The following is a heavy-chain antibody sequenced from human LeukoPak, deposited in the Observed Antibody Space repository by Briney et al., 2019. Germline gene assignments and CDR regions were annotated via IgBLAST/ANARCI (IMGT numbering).Heavy chain of an antibody. CDR3: ASTDLILEWLAD. CDR1: GGSIRSGDYY. D-gene: IGHD3-3*01. CDR2: IYYSGST. J-gene: IGHJ4*02. Sequence: SETLSLTCTVSGGSIRSGDYYWSWIRQPPGKGLEWIGYIYYSGSTYYNPSLKSRVTISLDTSKNQFSLKLSSATAADTAVYYCASTDLILEWLADWRQGTLVTVSS. V-gene: IGHV4-30-4*08.